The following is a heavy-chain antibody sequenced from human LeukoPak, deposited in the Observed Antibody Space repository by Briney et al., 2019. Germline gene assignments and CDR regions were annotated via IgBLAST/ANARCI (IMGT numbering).Heavy chain of an antibody. CDR1: GFTFSSYG. CDR2: IRYDGSNK. D-gene: IGHD3-10*01. J-gene: IGHJ3*02. V-gene: IGHV3-30*02. CDR3: ARRGGDVLWFGESDDAFDI. Sequence: GGSLRLSCAASGFTFSSYGMHWVRQAPGKGLEWVAFIRYDGSNKYYADSVKGRFTISRDNSKNTLYLQMNSLRAEDTAVYYCARRGGDVLWFGESDDAFDIWGQGTMVTVSS.